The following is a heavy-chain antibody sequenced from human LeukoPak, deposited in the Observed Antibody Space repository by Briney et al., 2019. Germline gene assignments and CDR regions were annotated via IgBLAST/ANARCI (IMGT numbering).Heavy chain of an antibody. CDR1: GGTFSSYA. Sequence: ASVKVSCKASGGTFSSYAISWVRQAPGQGLEWMGWISAYNGNTNYAQKLPGRVTMTTDTSTSTAYMELRSLRSEDTAVYYCARGLMVRGVNFDYWGQGTLVTVSS. V-gene: IGHV1-18*01. D-gene: IGHD3-10*01. CDR3: ARGLMVRGVNFDY. J-gene: IGHJ4*02. CDR2: ISAYNGNT.